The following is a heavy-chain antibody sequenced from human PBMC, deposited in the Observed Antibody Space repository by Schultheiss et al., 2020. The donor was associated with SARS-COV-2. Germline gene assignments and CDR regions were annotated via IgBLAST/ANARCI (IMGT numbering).Heavy chain of an antibody. CDR2: IYYSGST. CDR1: GGSISSYY. V-gene: IGHV4-59*08. CDR3: ARQGGVIVGATSVVGMDV. D-gene: IGHD1-26*01. Sequence: SQTLSLTCTVSGGSISSYYWSWIRQPPGKGLEWIGYIYYSGSTNYNPSLKSRVTISVDTSKNQFSLKLSSVTAADTAMYYCARQGGVIVGATSVVGMDVWGQGTTVTVSS. J-gene: IGHJ6*02.